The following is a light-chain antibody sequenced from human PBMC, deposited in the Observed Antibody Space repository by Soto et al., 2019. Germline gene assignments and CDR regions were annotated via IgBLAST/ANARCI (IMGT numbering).Light chain of an antibody. J-gene: IGLJ1*01. CDR3: AAWDDSLSGYV. V-gene: IGLV1-44*01. CDR1: NSNIGRNS. CDR2: SDN. Sequence: QAVVTQPPSASATPGQRVTISCSGGNSNIGRNSVNWYQQLPGTAPKLLMYSDNQRPSGVPDRFSGSKSGTSASLAISGLQSEDEADYYCAAWDDSLSGYVFGTGTKVTVL.